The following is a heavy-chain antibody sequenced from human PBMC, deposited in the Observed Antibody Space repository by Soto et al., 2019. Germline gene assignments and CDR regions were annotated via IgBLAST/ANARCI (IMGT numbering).Heavy chain of an antibody. D-gene: IGHD1-1*01. CDR1: GFTMGSNW. J-gene: IGHJ6*02. CDR3: ARDVDNYDYQYAMHV. CDR2: IKEDGTET. V-gene: IGHV3-7*05. Sequence: EEQLVESGGGSVQPGGSLRLSCAASGFTMGSNWMNWVRQPPGKGLEWVANIKEDGTETYYVDSVKGRFTISRDNAKMSLYLQLNSLMADDTAVYYCARDVDNYDYQYAMHVWGQGTTVTVSS.